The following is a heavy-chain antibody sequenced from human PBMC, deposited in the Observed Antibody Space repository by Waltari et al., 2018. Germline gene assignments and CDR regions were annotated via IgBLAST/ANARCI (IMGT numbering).Heavy chain of an antibody. CDR1: GFHLRSNY. Sequence: EVQLVESGGGLIQPGGSLRLSCAASGFHLRSNYIRWVRPAPGKGLEWVSVMYSGGSTYYADSVKGRFTISRDNSKNTLYLQMNSLRAEDTAVYYCARGGSTQGVKYYFDYWGQGTLVTVSS. CDR2: MYSGGST. D-gene: IGHD3-10*01. V-gene: IGHV3-53*01. J-gene: IGHJ4*02. CDR3: ARGGSTQGVKYYFDY.